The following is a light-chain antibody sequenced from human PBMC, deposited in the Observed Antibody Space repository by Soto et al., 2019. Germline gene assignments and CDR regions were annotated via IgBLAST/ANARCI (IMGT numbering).Light chain of an antibody. Sequence: QLVLTQSSSASASLGSSVKLTRTLSSGHSSYIIAWHQQQPGKAPRYLMKLEGSGSYNKGSGVPDRFSGSSSGADRYLTISNLQFEDEADYYCETWDSNTRVFGGGTKVTVL. CDR1: SGHSSYI. CDR2: LEGSGSY. CDR3: ETWDSNTRV. J-gene: IGLJ3*02. V-gene: IGLV4-60*02.